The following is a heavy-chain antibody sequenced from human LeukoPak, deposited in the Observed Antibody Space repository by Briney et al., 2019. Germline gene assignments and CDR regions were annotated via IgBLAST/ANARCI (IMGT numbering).Heavy chain of an antibody. CDR3: ARGFHYGPGDYYGMDV. Sequence: ASVKVSCKASGYTFTSYDINWVRQATGQGVEWMGWMNPNSGNTGYAQKFQGRVTMTRNTSISTAYMELSSLRSEDTAVYYCARGFHYGPGDYYGMDVWGQGTTVTVSS. V-gene: IGHV1-8*01. J-gene: IGHJ6*02. CDR2: MNPNSGNT. CDR1: GYTFTSYD. D-gene: IGHD3-16*01.